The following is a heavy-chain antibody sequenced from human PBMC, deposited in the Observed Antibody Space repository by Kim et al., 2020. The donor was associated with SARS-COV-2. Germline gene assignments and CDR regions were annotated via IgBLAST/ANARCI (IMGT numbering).Heavy chain of an antibody. CDR3: APYYDSNSYRGQWD. CDR2: ISSNSGHT. Sequence: ASVKVSCKASGYSFSNYGLVWARHAPGQGLEWMGWISSNSGHTKYAQNFQGRVTLTTDTSTNTGYMELSSLRSDDTAVYYCAPYYDSNSYRGQWDWGQGTPVTVSS. J-gene: IGHJ4*01. CDR1: GYSFSNYG. V-gene: IGHV1-18*01. D-gene: IGHD3-22*01.